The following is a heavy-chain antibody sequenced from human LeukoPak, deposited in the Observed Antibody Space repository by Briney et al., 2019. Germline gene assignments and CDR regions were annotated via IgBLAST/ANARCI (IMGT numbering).Heavy chain of an antibody. CDR3: ARFPWAHCSEC. CDR1: GFTVSNNY. V-gene: IGHV3-53*01. D-gene: IGHD2-15*01. J-gene: IGHJ3*01. CDR2: IYSGGNT. Sequence: SGRSLRPSCAASGFTVSNNYMSWVRQAPGKGLEWVSVIYSGGNTYYTDSVKGRFAISRDNSKNTVFLQMNSLRAEDTAVYYCARFPWAHCSECWGQGTMVTVSS.